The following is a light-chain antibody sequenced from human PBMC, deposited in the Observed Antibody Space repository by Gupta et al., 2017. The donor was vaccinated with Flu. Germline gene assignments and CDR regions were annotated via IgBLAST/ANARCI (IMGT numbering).Light chain of an antibody. CDR3: NSSTSSSTPLV. V-gene: IGLV2-14*03. Sequence: SALTHPAPVSGSPGQSLPISCTGTRSDVGCYNYVSCYQHHPGKAPNLMIYDVSNRPSGVANRFSGSTSGNTTSPTITRLQAEDEADYYCNSSTSSSTPLVFGTGTKVTVL. CDR1: RSDVGCYNY. J-gene: IGLJ1*01. CDR2: DVS.